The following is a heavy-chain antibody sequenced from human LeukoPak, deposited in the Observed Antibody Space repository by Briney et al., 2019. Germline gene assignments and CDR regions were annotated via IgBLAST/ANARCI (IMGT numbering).Heavy chain of an antibody. CDR2: LFTGGGRT. CDR3: ARDQVSSEAFDI. J-gene: IGHJ3*02. V-gene: IGHV3-23*01. CDR1: GFTFNNYL. D-gene: IGHD6-6*01. Sequence: PGGSLRLSCAASGFTFNNYLMSWVRQAPGKGLEWVSVLFTGGGRTLYADSVKGRFTISGDNAKNSLYLQMNSLRAEDTAVYYCARDQVSSEAFDIWGQGTIVTVSS.